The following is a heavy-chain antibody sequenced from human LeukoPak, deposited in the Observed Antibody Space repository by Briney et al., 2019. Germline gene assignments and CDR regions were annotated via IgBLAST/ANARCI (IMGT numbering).Heavy chain of an antibody. CDR1: GGSFSGYY. V-gene: IGHV4-34*01. D-gene: IGHD1-14*01. CDR3: ARATGDIHIDY. Sequence: SETLSLTCAVYGGSFSGYYWSWIRQPPGKGLEWIGEINHSGSTKYNPSLKSRLTISVDTSKNQFSLKLTSVTAADTAVYYCARATGDIHIDYWGQGTLVTVSS. J-gene: IGHJ4*02. CDR2: INHSGST.